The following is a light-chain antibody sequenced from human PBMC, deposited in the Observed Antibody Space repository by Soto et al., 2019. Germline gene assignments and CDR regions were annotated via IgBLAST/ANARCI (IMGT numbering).Light chain of an antibody. V-gene: IGKV4-1*01. CDR2: WAS. CDR3: QQSFHAPDT. Sequence: DIVMTQSPDSLTVSLGERATINCKSSQSVLRTPKERLSWYQQKPGQPPQLLIYWASTRESGVPDRFSGSGSGTDFSLTISSLQAEDVAVDYCQQSFHAPDTFGQGNKLAL. CDR1: QSVLRTPKER. J-gene: IGKJ2*01.